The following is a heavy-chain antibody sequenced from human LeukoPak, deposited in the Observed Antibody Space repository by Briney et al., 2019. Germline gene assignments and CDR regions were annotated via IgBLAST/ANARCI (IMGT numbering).Heavy chain of an antibody. CDR2: IYYTGST. D-gene: IGHD3-22*01. CDR3: ARHYYDSSGYYYYFDY. Sequence: SETLSLTCTVSGGSISSSDYYWGWIRQPPGKGLEWIGCIYYTGSTYYTPSLKSRVTISVDTSKNQFSLKLSSVTAADTAVYYCARHYYDSSGYYYYFDYWGQGTLVTVSS. CDR1: GGSISSSDYY. J-gene: IGHJ4*02. V-gene: IGHV4-39*01.